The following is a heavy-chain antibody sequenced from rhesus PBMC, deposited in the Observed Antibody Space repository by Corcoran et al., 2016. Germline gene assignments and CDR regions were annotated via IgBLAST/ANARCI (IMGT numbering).Heavy chain of an antibody. J-gene: IGHJ4*01. V-gene: IGHV4-127*01. D-gene: IGHD2-15*01. CDR1: GYSISSGFG. CDR3: AKYGGDY. CDR2: IGGSCGGT. Sequence: QVQLQESGPGLVKPSETLSLTCAVSGYSISSGFGWSWIRQPPGKGLEGIGDIGGSCGGTNYHPSLKRRVTISKDTAKIQVSLKLNSGTAADTAVYYCAKYGGDYWGQGVLVTVSS.